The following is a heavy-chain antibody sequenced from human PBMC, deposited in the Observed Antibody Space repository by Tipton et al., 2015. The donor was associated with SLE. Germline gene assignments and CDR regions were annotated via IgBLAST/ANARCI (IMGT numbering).Heavy chain of an antibody. V-gene: IGHV4-34*01. CDR3: AGAVGTAAGLRDY. Sequence: LRLSCAVYGGSFSGFHWTWLRQPPGQGLEWIGEIADTGSPNYNPSLKSRVTISLDTSKSQFSLILNSLTAADTAVYYCAGAVGTAAGLRDYWGQGTMVTVSS. CDR2: IADTGSP. D-gene: IGHD6-13*01. J-gene: IGHJ4*02. CDR1: GGSFSGFH.